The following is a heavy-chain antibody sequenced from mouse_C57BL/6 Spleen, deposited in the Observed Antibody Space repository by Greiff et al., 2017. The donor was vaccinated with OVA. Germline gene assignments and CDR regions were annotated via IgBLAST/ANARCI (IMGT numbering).Heavy chain of an antibody. Sequence: EVKVEESGGGLVQPKGSLKLSCAASGFTFNTYAMHWVRQAPGKGLEWVARIRSKSSNYATYYADSVKDRFTISRDDSQSMLYLQMNNLKTEDTAMYYCVREFLLPRYYAMDYWGQGTSVTVSS. J-gene: IGHJ4*01. CDR3: VREFLLPRYYAMDY. V-gene: IGHV10-3*01. CDR2: IRSKSSNYAT. CDR1: GFTFNTYA.